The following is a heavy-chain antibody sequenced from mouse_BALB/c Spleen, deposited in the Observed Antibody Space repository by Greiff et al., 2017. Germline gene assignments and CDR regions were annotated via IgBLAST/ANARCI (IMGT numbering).Heavy chain of an antibody. CDR2: IDPANGNT. D-gene: IGHD1-1*01. J-gene: IGHJ1*01. CDR1: GFNIKDTY. V-gene: IGHV14-3*02. CDR3: ASYGSPYWYFEV. Sequence: EVQLKESGAELVKPGASVKLSCTASGFNIKDTYMHWVKQRPEQGLEWIGRIDPANGNTKYDPKFQGKATITADTSSNTAYLQLSSLTSEDTAVYYCASYGSPYWYFEVWGAGTTVTVSS.